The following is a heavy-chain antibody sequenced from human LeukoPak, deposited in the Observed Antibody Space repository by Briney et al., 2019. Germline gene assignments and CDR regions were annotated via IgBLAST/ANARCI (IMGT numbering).Heavy chain of an antibody. CDR3: ARLSPHNYFDY. V-gene: IGHV4-59*08. CDR1: GGSISSYY. CDR2: IYYSGST. Sequence: SETLSLTCTVSGGSISSYYWSWIGQPPGKGLEWIGYIYYSGSTNYNPSLKSRVTISVDTSKNQFSLKLSSVTAADTAVYYCARLSPHNYFDYWGQGTLVTVSS. J-gene: IGHJ4*02.